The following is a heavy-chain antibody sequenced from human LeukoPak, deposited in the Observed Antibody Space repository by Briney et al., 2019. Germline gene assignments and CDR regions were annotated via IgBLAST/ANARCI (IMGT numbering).Heavy chain of an antibody. J-gene: IGHJ4*02. Sequence: GGSLRLSCATSGFTFSSYWMTWLRQAPGRGLEWVAVISYDGSNKYYADSVKGRFTISRDNSKNTLYLQMNSLRAEDTAVYYCARGSRSYYYDSSAFGAPVYPVVWGSFSFDYWGQGTLVTVSS. CDR3: ARGSRSYYYDSSAFGAPVYPVVWGSFSFDY. V-gene: IGHV3-30*03. CDR1: GFTFSSYW. CDR2: ISYDGSNK. D-gene: IGHD3-22*01.